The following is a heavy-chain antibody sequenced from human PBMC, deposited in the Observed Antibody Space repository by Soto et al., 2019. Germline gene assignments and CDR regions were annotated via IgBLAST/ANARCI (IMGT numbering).Heavy chain of an antibody. CDR2: ISSSSYI. D-gene: IGHD2-21*02. Sequence: GGSLRLSCAASGFTFSSYSMNWVRQAPGKGLEWVSSISSSSYIYYADSVKGRFTISRDNAKNSLYLQMNSLRAEDTAVYYCARDAYCGGDCYSALDYWGQGTLVTVSS. V-gene: IGHV3-21*01. CDR1: GFTFSSYS. J-gene: IGHJ4*02. CDR3: ARDAYCGGDCYSALDY.